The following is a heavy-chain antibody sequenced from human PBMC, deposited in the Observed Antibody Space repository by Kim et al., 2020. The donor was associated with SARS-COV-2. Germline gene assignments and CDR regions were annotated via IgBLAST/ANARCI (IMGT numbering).Heavy chain of an antibody. Sequence: GGSLRLSCAASGFTFSSYAMHWVRQAPGKGLEWVAVISYDGSNKYYADSVKGRFTISRDNSKNTLYLQMNSLRAEDTAVYYCARVRGFPPARVVPAAIVDYYYYGMDVWGQGTTVTVSS. V-gene: IGHV3-30-3*01. J-gene: IGHJ6*02. CDR3: ARVRGFPPARVVPAAIVDYYYYGMDV. D-gene: IGHD2-2*02. CDR2: ISYDGSNK. CDR1: GFTFSSYA.